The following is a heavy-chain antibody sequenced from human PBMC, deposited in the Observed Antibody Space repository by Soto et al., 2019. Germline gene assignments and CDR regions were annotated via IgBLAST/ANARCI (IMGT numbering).Heavy chain of an antibody. CDR1: GDTFTTNS. Sequence: QVQLVQSGAEVKKPGSSVKVSCKASGDTFTTNSLNWVRQAPGQGLEWMGGIIPVVGTTKYAQKYQDRVTITGDKSTNTAHMELSSLRSDDTAVYYCARGLLYATTYFDYWGQGTPVTVSS. J-gene: IGHJ4*02. CDR3: ARGLLYATTYFDY. V-gene: IGHV1-69*06. CDR2: IIPVVGTT. D-gene: IGHD2-8*01.